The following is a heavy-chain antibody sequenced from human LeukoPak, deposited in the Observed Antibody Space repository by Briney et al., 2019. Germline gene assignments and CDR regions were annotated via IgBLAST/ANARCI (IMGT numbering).Heavy chain of an antibody. Sequence: GGSLRLSCAASGFTFSSYGMSWVRQAPGKGLEWVSAISGSGGSTYYADSVKGWFTISRDNSKNTLYLQMNSLRAEDTAVYYCAKASIVGATRGYFDYWGQGTLVTVSS. J-gene: IGHJ4*02. V-gene: IGHV3-23*01. CDR1: GFTFSSYG. CDR3: AKASIVGATRGYFDY. CDR2: ISGSGGST. D-gene: IGHD1-26*01.